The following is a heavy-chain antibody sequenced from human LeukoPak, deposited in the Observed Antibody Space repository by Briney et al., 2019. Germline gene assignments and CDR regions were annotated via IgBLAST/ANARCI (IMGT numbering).Heavy chain of an antibody. CDR1: GFTFSSYA. D-gene: IGHD3-16*01. Sequence: GGSLRLSCAASGFTFSSYAMSWVRQAPGKGLEWVSGIIDSGESTYYANFAKGRLTIYRDNSNNTLYLQMNSLRAEDTVVYYCAKLGGQELHNYYVAVCGKGTTVAVSS. CDR3: AKLGGQELHNYYVAV. J-gene: IGHJ6*03. V-gene: IGHV3-23*01. CDR2: IIDSGEST.